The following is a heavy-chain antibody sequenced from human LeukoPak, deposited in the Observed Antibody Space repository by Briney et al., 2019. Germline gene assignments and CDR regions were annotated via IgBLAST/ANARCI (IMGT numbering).Heavy chain of an antibody. D-gene: IGHD2-2*01. CDR3: ARGPSNVVPAAVIG. Sequence: GASVKVSCKASGYTFTGYYMHWVRQAPGQGLEWMGWINPNSGGTNYAQKFQGRVTMTRDTSISTAYMELSRLRSDDTAIYYCARGPSNVVPAAVIGWGQGTLVTVSS. CDR2: INPNSGGT. J-gene: IGHJ4*02. CDR1: GYTFTGYY. V-gene: IGHV1-2*02.